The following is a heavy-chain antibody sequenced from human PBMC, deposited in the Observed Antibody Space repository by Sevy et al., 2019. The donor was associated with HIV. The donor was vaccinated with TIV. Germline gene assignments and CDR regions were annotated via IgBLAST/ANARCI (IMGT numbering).Heavy chain of an antibody. CDR1: GFTFSDFY. Sequence: GGSLRLSCAASGFTFSDFYMSWIRQAPGKGLEWISYISGSDHTIYYADSVKGRFTISSDNDKNSLYLQMNSLRAEDTAVYDCARDHVKDGDLGDYYYFAMDLWGQGTTVTVSS. CDR2: ISGSDHTI. V-gene: IGHV3-11*01. D-gene: IGHD4-17*01. CDR3: ARDHVKDGDLGDYYYFAMDL. J-gene: IGHJ6*02.